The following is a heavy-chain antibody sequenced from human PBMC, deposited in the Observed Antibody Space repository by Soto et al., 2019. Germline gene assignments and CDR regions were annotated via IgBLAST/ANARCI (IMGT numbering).Heavy chain of an antibody. J-gene: IGHJ4*02. D-gene: IGHD3-16*02. CDR2: IYHSGST. CDR3: ARVKVGGLGELSALDY. CDR1: GGSISSSNW. V-gene: IGHV4-4*02. Sequence: QVQLQESGPGLVKPSGTLSLTCAVSGGSISSSNWWSWVRQPPGKGLEWIGEIYHSGSTNYNPPLKSRVTISVDKSKNQFSLKLSSGTAADTAVYYCARVKVGGLGELSALDYWGQGTLVTVSS.